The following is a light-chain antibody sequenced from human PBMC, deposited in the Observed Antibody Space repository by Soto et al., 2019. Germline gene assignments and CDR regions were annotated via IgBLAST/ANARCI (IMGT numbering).Light chain of an antibody. CDR2: GAS. Sequence: EIVLTQSPGTLSLSPGERATLSCRASQSVDINYLAWYQHKPGQAPRLLIYGASSRAAGIPDNFSGSGSGTDFTLTINRLEPEDFAVYFCQQYVRSLSITFGQGTRLEIK. V-gene: IGKV3-20*01. J-gene: IGKJ5*01. CDR3: QQYVRSLSIT. CDR1: QSVDINY.